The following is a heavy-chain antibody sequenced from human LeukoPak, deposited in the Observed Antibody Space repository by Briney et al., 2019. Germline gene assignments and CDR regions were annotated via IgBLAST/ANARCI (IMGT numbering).Heavy chain of an antibody. Sequence: PGGSLRLSCAASGFTFSSCAMHWVRQAPGKGLEWVAVISYDGSNKYYADSVKGRFTISRDNSKNTLYLQMNSLSAEDTAVYYWARDRSMSPDYWGQATLVTVSS. J-gene: IGHJ4*02. CDR2: ISYDGSNK. D-gene: IGHD6-6*01. V-gene: IGHV3-30*04. CDR3: ARDRSMSPDY. CDR1: GFTFSSCA.